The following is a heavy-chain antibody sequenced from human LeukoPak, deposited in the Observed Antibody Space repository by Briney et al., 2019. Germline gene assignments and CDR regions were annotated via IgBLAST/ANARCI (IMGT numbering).Heavy chain of an antibody. CDR3: ASGIQLWLRYDY. CDR1: GFTFSSYA. V-gene: IGHV3-23*01. CDR2: ISGSGGST. D-gene: IGHD5-18*01. Sequence: GGSLRLSCAASGFTFSSYAMSWVRQAPGKGLEWVSSISGSGGSTYYADSVKGRFTISRDNSKNTLYLQMNSLRAEDTALYYCASGIQLWLRYDYWGQGTLVTVSS. J-gene: IGHJ4*02.